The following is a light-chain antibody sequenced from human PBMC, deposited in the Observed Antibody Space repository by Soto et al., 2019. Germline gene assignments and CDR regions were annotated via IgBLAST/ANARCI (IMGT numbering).Light chain of an antibody. CDR1: SSDVGGYNY. CDR2: EVS. J-gene: IGLJ1*01. V-gene: IGLV2-14*01. CDR3: SSYTSSSTLEV. Sequence: QSALTQPASVSGSPGQSITISCTGTSSDVGGYNYVSWYQQHPGKAPKLMIYEVSNRPSGVSNRFSGSKSGNTASLTISGLQAEDYADYYCSSYTSSSTLEVFGTGTQLTVL.